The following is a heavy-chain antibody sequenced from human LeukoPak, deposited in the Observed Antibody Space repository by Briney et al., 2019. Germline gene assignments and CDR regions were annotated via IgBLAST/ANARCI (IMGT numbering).Heavy chain of an antibody. CDR2: ISVSGTTM. CDR1: GFTCSNYE. Sequence: GGSLRLSCAVSGFTCSNYELNWDRQAPGKGLEWVSYISVSGTTMYFADSVKGRFTISRDSARNSLYLQMNSLRVEDTAVYYCARGRHMSGSYWGSLTIGGADYAFDIWGQGTMVTVSS. D-gene: IGHD1-26*01. CDR3: ARGRHMSGSYWGSLTIGGADYAFDI. J-gene: IGHJ3*02. V-gene: IGHV3-48*03.